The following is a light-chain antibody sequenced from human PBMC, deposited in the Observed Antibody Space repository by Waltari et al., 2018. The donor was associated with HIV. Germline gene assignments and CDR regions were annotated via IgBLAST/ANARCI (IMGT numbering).Light chain of an antibody. J-gene: IGLJ2*01. CDR2: EVN. V-gene: IGLV2-23*02. Sequence: QSALTQPASVSGSRGQSITISCTGTRSAVGSYNLVSWYQQHPGKAPKMMIYEVNKRPSGVSNRFSGSKFGNRASLTISGLQAEDEADYYCRSYAGYNTVIFGGGTKLTVL. CDR3: RSYAGYNTVI. CDR1: RSAVGSYNL.